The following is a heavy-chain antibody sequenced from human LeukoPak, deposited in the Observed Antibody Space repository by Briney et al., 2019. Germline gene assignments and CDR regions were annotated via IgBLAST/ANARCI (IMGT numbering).Heavy chain of an antibody. D-gene: IGHD6-13*01. V-gene: IGHV5-51*01. J-gene: IGHJ4*02. CDR3: ARLTSSWSFDY. CDR1: GSIFTNYW. Sequence: GASLKISCKGAGSIFTNYWIGGVRQMPGKGLEWMGIISPDGSDTRYSPSFQGQVTISADKSITTAYLQSSSLKASDTAMYYCARLTSSWSFDYWGQGTLVTVSS. CDR2: ISPDGSDT.